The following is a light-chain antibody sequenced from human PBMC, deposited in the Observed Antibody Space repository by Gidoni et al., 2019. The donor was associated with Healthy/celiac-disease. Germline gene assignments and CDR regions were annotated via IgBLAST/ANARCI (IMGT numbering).Light chain of an antibody. CDR3: QQGYSTPT. CDR2: ASS. V-gene: IGKV1-39*01. CDR1: QSISSY. J-gene: IGKJ3*01. Sequence: DIQMTQSPSSLSASVGDRVTITCRASQSISSYLNWYQQKPGKAPKLLIYASSSLQSVVPSRFSGSGSGTDFTLTISSLQPEDFATYYCQQGYSTPTFGPGTKVDIK.